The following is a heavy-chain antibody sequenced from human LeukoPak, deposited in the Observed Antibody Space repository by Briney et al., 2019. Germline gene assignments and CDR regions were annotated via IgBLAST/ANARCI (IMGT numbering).Heavy chain of an antibody. Sequence: PSETLSLTCTVSGGSISSYYWSWIRQPPGKGLEWIGYIYYSGSTNYNPSLESRVTISVDTSKNQFSLKLSSVTAADTAVYYCASTFRTGTTTRAFDYWGQGTLVTVSS. CDR2: IYYSGST. D-gene: IGHD1-1*01. J-gene: IGHJ4*02. CDR1: GGSISSYY. V-gene: IGHV4-59*01. CDR3: ASTFRTGTTTRAFDY.